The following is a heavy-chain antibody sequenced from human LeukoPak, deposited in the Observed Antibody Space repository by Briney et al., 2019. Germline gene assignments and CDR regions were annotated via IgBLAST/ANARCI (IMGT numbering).Heavy chain of an antibody. Sequence: GGSLKLSCAASGFTFSGSAMHWVRQASGKGLEWVGRIRSKASSYATAYAASVKGRFIISRDDSKNTAYLQMNSLKTEDTAVYYCTRLPNYGDNWFDPWGQGTLVTVSS. V-gene: IGHV3-73*01. J-gene: IGHJ5*02. CDR3: TRLPNYGDNWFDP. CDR2: IRSKASSYAT. D-gene: IGHD3-16*01. CDR1: GFTFSGSA.